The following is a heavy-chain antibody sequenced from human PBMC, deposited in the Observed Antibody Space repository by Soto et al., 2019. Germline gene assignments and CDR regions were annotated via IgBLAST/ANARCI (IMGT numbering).Heavy chain of an antibody. D-gene: IGHD3-22*01. CDR1: GGSISSGGYY. J-gene: IGHJ6*02. V-gene: IGHV4-31*03. CDR3: ARDSYYYDSSGYLGYYGMDV. Sequence: SETLSLTCTVSGGSISSGGYYWSWIRQHPGKGLEWIGYIYYSGSTYYNPSLKSRVTISVDTSKNQFSLKLSSVTAADTAVYYCARDSYYYDSSGYLGYYGMDVWGQGTTVTVS. CDR2: IYYSGST.